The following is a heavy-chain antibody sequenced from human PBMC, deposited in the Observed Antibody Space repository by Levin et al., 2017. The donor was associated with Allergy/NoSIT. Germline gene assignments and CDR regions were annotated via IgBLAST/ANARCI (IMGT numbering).Heavy chain of an antibody. Sequence: GESLKISCKASGYTFTGYYMHWVRQAPGQGLEWMGWINPNSGGTNYAQKFQGWVTMTRDTSISTAYMELSRLRSDDTAVYYCARDPNSSGWYTYFDYWGQGTLVTVSS. V-gene: IGHV1-2*04. D-gene: IGHD6-19*01. CDR1: GYTFTGYY. CDR2: INPNSGGT. J-gene: IGHJ4*02. CDR3: ARDPNSSGWYTYFDY.